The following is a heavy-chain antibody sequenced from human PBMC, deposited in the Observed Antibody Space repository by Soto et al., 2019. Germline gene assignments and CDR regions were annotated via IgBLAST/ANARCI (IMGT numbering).Heavy chain of an antibody. Sequence: SLRLSCAASGFTVSSDYMSWVRQAPGKGLEWVSVIYTGGSTYYADSVKGRFTFSRDNSKNTLYLQMNSLRAEDTAVYYCARAYGGNPALFDPWGQGTLVTVS. J-gene: IGHJ5*02. CDR1: GFTVSSDY. V-gene: IGHV3-53*01. CDR3: ARAYGGNPALFDP. CDR2: IYTGGST. D-gene: IGHD4-17*01.